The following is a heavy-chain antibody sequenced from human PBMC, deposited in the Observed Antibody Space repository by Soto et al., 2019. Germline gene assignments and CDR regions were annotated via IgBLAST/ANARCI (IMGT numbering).Heavy chain of an antibody. CDR3: ARDQVPELDSFYYGMDV. V-gene: IGHV3-21*01. CDR1: GFTFNTHA. J-gene: IGHJ6*02. CDR2: ISSRSDYM. Sequence: GGAQRLSCVASGFTFNTHAMNWVRQAPGKGLEWVSSISSRSDYMYYADSVRGRFTISRDDAMNSLYLQMNSLRVEDTAVYYCARDQVPELDSFYYGMDVWVQGTKVTVSS.